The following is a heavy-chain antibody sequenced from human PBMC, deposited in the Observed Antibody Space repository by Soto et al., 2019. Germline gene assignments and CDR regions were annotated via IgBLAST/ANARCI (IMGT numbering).Heavy chain of an antibody. Sequence: SETLSLTCTVSGGSITSSSYYWGWIRQPPGKGLEWIGGIYYSGRSYYNPSLKSRVTISVDTSKNQFSLTLNSVTAADAAVYYCARQRTTVVTQAYFDHWGQGTLVTVSS. CDR1: GGSITSSSYY. V-gene: IGHV4-39*01. J-gene: IGHJ4*02. CDR2: IYYSGRS. CDR3: ARQRTTVVTQAYFDH. D-gene: IGHD4-17*01.